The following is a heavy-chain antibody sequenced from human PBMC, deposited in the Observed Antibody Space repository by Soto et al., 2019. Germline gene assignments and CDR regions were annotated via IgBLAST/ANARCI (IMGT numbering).Heavy chain of an antibody. D-gene: IGHD3-3*01. V-gene: IGHV1-2*02. CDR3: ARGSSYYDFWSGSRLYYGMDV. CDR2: INPNSGGT. Sequence: ASVKVSCKASGYTFTGYYMHWVRQAPGQGLEWMGWINPNSGGTNYAQKFQGRVTMTRDTSISTAYMELSRLRSDDTAVYYCARGSSYYDFWSGSRLYYGMDVWGQGTTVTVSS. CDR1: GYTFTGYY. J-gene: IGHJ6*02.